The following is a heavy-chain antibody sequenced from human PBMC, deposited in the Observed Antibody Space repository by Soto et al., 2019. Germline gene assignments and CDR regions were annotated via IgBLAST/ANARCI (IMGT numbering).Heavy chain of an antibody. D-gene: IGHD3-22*01. CDR1: GFTFSSYG. CDR2: IWYDGSNK. V-gene: IGHV3-33*01. CDR3: ARDLYYYDSSGYLFQH. J-gene: IGHJ1*01. Sequence: GGSLRLSCAASGFTFSSYGMHWVRQAPGKGLEWVAVIWYDGSNKYYADSVKGRFTISRDNSKNTLYLQMNSLRAEDTAVYYCARDLYYYDSSGYLFQHWGQGTLVTVS.